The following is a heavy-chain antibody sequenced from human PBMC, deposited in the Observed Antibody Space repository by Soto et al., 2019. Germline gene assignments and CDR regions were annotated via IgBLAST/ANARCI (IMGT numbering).Heavy chain of an antibody. CDR3: ATEVPGNWGFDY. Sequence: ASVKVSCKVSGYTLTELSMHWVRQAPGKGLEWMGGFDPEDGETIYAQKFQGRVTMTEDTSTDTAYMELSSLRSEDTAVYYCATEVPGNWGFDYWGQGTLVTVSS. D-gene: IGHD7-27*01. V-gene: IGHV1-24*01. CDR2: FDPEDGET. J-gene: IGHJ4*02. CDR1: GYTLTELS.